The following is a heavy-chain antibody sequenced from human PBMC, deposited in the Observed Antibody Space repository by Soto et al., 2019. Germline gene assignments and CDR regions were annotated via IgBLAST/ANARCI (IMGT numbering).Heavy chain of an antibody. CDR3: AADRTYCGGDCYVD. D-gene: IGHD2-21*02. V-gene: IGHV1-58*01. Sequence: QMQLVQSGPEVKKPGTSVKVSCKASGFTFTSSAVQWVRQARGQRLEWIGWIVVGSGNTNYAQKFQERVTITSDMSTSTGYRELSSLRSEDTAVYYCAADRTYCGGDCYVDWGQGTLVTVSS. CDR1: GFTFTSSA. CDR2: IVVGSGNT. J-gene: IGHJ4*02.